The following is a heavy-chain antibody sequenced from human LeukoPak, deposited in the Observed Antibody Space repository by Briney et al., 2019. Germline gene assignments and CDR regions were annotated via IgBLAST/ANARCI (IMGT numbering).Heavy chain of an antibody. D-gene: IGHD3-10*01. CDR1: GFTFGSYS. V-gene: IGHV3-21*01. J-gene: IGHJ4*02. CDR2: TSSSSSYI. CDR3: ARSRSGTHGYFDY. Sequence: GGSLRLSCAASGFTFGSYSMNWVRQAPGKGLEWVSSTSSSSSYIYYADSVKGRFTISRDNAKNSLYLQMNSLRAEDTAVYYCARSRSGTHGYFDYWGQGTLVTVSS.